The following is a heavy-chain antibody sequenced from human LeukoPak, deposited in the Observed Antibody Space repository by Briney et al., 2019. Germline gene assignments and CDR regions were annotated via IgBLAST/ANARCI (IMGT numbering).Heavy chain of an antibody. D-gene: IGHD2-2*01. CDR3: ARQDCSSTSCLFDY. CDR2: IYYSGST. V-gene: IGHV4-39*01. J-gene: IGHJ4*02. Sequence: PSETLSLTCTVSGGSISSSSHYWGWIRQPPGKGLEWIGSIYYSGSTYYNPSLKSRVTISVDTSKNQFSLKLSSVTAADTAVYYCARQDCSSTSCLFDYWGQGTLVTVSS. CDR1: GGSISSSSHY.